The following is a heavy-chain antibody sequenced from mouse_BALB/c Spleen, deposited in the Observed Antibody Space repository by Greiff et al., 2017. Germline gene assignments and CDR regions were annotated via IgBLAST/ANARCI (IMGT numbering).Heavy chain of an antibody. CDR1: GFNIKDTY. V-gene: IGHV14-3*02. Sequence: VHVKQSGAELVKPGASVKLSCTASGFNIKDTYMHWVKQRPEQGLEWIGRIDPANGNTKYDPKFQGKATITADTSSNTAYLQLSSLTSEDTAVYYCARYYGDYAMDYWGQGTSVTVSS. CDR3: ARYYGDYAMDY. CDR2: IDPANGNT. J-gene: IGHJ4*01. D-gene: IGHD1-1*01.